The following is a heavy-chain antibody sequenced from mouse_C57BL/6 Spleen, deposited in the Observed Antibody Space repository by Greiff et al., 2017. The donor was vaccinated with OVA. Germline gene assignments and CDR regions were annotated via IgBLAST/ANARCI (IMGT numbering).Heavy chain of an antibody. CDR2: IDPSDSYT. Sequence: QVQLKQPGAELVKPGASVKLSCKASGYTFTSYWMQWVKQRPGQGLEWIGEIDPSDSYTNYNQKFKGKATLTVDTSSSTAYMQLSSLTSEDSAVYYCARMGRGTGGDYWGQGTTLTVSS. CDR1: GYTFTSYW. V-gene: IGHV1-50*01. J-gene: IGHJ2*01. CDR3: ARMGRGTGGDY. D-gene: IGHD2-14*01.